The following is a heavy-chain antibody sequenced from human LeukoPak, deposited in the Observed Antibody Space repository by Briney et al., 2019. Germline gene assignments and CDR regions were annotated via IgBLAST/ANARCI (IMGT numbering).Heavy chain of an antibody. CDR2: ISSSGSTI. J-gene: IGHJ4*02. D-gene: IGHD4-11*01. Sequence: GGSLRLSCAASGFTFSSYEMNWVRQAPGKGLEWVSYISSSGSTIYYADSVKGRFTISRDNAKNSLYLQMNSLRAEDTAVYYCAASTDYFDYWGQGTLVTVSS. CDR1: GFTFSSYE. CDR3: AASTDYFDY. V-gene: IGHV3-48*03.